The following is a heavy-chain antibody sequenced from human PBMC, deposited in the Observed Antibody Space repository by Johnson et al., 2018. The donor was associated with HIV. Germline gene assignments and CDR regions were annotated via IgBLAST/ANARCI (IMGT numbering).Heavy chain of an antibody. CDR2: IGTAGDT. J-gene: IGHJ3*02. Sequence: EQLVESGGGLVQPGGSLRLSCAASGFTFSSYDMHWVRQATGKGLEWVSAIGTAGDTYYPGSVKARFTISRDDARNTLYLQMNSLRAEDTAVYYCARGGYGEVFDIWGQGTMVTVSS. D-gene: IGHD4-17*01. V-gene: IGHV3-13*01. CDR3: ARGGYGEVFDI. CDR1: GFTFSSYD.